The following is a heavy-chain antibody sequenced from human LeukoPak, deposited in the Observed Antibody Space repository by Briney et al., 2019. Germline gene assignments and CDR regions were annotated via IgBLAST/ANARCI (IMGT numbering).Heavy chain of an antibody. CDR2: INHSGST. CDR3: ARGHLYGGVSYWFDP. Sequence: SETLSLICVVYGGSFSGYYWSWIRQPPGKGLEWIGEINHSGSTNYNPSLKSRVTISVDTSKNQFSLKLSSLTAADTAVYYCARGHLYGGVSYWFDPWGQGTLVTVSS. V-gene: IGHV4-34*01. J-gene: IGHJ5*02. D-gene: IGHD4-23*01. CDR1: GGSFSGYY.